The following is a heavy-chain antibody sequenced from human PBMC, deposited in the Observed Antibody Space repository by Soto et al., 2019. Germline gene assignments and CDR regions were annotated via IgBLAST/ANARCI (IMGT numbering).Heavy chain of an antibody. CDR1: GYTFTSYG. CDR2: IRAYNGDT. Sequence: QVQLVQSGAEVKKPGASVKVSCKASGYTFTSYGISWVRQAPGQGLEWMGWIRAYNGDTNYAQKLQGRVTMTTDTSTSTAYXXXXXXXXXXXXXXXXAXDLPTMDVWGQGTTVTV. V-gene: IGHV1-18*01. CDR3: AXDLPTMDV. J-gene: IGHJ6*02.